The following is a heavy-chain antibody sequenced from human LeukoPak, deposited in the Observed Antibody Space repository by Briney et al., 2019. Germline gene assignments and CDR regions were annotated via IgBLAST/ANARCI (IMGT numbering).Heavy chain of an antibody. CDR1: GDSTSSTSYF. Sequence: SETLSLTCTVSGDSTSSTSYFWGWIRQPPGNGLEWLGTIYYSGTTYYNPSLNNPVTISVDTSNNPFCLKPLSEIASHPVVHYRARHPRGDYKPWFLPWGGGTLVSVPS. CDR2: IYYSGTT. CDR3: ARHPRGDYKPWFLP. J-gene: IGHJ5*02. V-gene: IGHV4-39*01. D-gene: IGHD5-24*01.